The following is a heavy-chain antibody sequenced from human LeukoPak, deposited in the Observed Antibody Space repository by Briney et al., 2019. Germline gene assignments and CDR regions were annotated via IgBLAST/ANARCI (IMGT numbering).Heavy chain of an antibody. CDR3: ARALEGYYDILTGYSVYNWFDP. CDR1: GGSISSYY. Sequence: SETLSLTCTVSGGSISSYYWSWIRQPAGKGLEWIGRIYTSGSTNYNPSLKSRVTMSVDTSKNQFSLKLSSVTAADTAVYYCARALEGYYDILTGYSVYNWFDPWGQGTLVTVSS. D-gene: IGHD3-9*01. J-gene: IGHJ5*02. CDR2: IYTSGST. V-gene: IGHV4-4*07.